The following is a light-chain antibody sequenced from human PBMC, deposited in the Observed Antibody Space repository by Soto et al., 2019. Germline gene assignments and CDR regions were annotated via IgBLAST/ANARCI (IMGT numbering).Light chain of an antibody. V-gene: IGKV4-1*01. CDR1: RSVLYKSNNRNH. J-gene: IGKJ4*01. Sequence: DLLLTHSPYSLAVSLGERATMNCKCSRSVLYKSNNRNHLAWYQQKPGQPPQLIIYWASTRESGVPERFSGSGSGTDFTLTISSLEAEDVAFYWCQQYFDVPFTFGGGTKVDIK. CDR3: QQYFDVPFT. CDR2: WAS.